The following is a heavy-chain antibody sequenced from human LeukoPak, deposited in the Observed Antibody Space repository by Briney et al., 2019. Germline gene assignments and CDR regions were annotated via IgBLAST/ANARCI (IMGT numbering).Heavy chain of an antibody. D-gene: IGHD3-22*01. J-gene: IGHJ4*02. CDR1: GFTVSSNY. Sequence: PGGSLRLSCAASGFTVSSNYMSWVRQAPGKGLEWVSHISGGGGSRSTYYADSVKGRFTISRDNSKNTLYLQMNSLRAEDTAVYYCAARYYYDRPHPYHDYWGQGTLVTVSS. CDR2: ISGGGGSRST. V-gene: IGHV3-23*01. CDR3: AARYYYDRPHPYHDY.